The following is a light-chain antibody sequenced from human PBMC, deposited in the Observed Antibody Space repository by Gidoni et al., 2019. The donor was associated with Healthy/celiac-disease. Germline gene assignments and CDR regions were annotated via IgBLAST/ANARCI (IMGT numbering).Light chain of an antibody. CDR1: QSISSW. V-gene: IGKV1-5*03. CDR3: QQYNSCT. J-gene: IGKJ1*01. Sequence: DIQMTQSPSTLSASVGDRVTITCRASQSISSWLAWYQQKPGKAPKLLIYKASSLESGVPSRFSGSGSGTEFTLTISGLQPDDFATYYCQQYNSCTFGQGTKVEIK. CDR2: KAS.